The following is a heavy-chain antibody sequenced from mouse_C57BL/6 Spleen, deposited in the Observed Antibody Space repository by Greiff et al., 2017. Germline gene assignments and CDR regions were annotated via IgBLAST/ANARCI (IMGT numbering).Heavy chain of an antibody. CDR2: IFPGSGST. Sequence: VKLQESGAELMKPGASVKLSCKATGYTFTGYWIEWVKQRPGHGLEWIGEIFPGSGSTNYNEKFKGKATFTADTSSNTAYLQLSSLTTEDYAVYYYSRSEGRGAMDDWGQGTSVTVSS. CDR1: GYTFTGYW. J-gene: IGHJ4*01. V-gene: IGHV1-9*01. D-gene: IGHD3-1*01. CDR3: SRSEGRGAMDD.